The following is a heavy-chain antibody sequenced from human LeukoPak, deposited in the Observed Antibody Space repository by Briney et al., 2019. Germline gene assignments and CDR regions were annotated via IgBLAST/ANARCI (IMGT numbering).Heavy chain of an antibody. CDR3: ARGVVAATFYYYMDV. V-gene: IGHV1-2*02. CDR2: INPSSGGT. J-gene: IGHJ6*03. CDR1: GYTFTGYY. D-gene: IGHD2-15*01. Sequence: GSVKVSCKPSGYTFTGYYMHWVRQAPGQGLEWMGWINPSSGGTNYPQKFQGRVTMTRDTSLSTAYMELSGLRSDDTAVYYCARGVVAATFYYYMDVWDKGTTVTVSS.